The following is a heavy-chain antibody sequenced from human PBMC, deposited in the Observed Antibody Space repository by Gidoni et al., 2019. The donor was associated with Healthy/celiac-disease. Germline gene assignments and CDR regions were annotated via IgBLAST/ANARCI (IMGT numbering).Heavy chain of an antibody. D-gene: IGHD3-3*01. CDR1: GASISIRTYY. CDR3: ARGSTYYDFWSGYYTWYFDY. J-gene: IGHJ4*02. Sequence: QLQLQESGPGLVKPSETLSTTCTVYGASISIRTYYWGGIRQPPGKGLELIVIIYCIGSTYYNPSLKRRVTISVDTSKNQFSLKLSSVPAADTAVYYCARGSTYYDFWSGYYTWYFDYWGQGTRVTVSS. V-gene: IGHV4-39*07. CDR2: IYCIGST.